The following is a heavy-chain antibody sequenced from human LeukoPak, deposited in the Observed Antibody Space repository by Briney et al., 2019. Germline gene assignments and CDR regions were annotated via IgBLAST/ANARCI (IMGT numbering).Heavy chain of an antibody. Sequence: GGSLRLSCAASGFTFTTYWMSWVRQAPGKGLEWVANIKQDGTEKYYVDSVKGRFTISRDNSKNTLYLQMNSLRAEDTAVYYCARDRASADPWGQGTLVTVSS. CDR3: ARDRASADP. D-gene: IGHD6-13*01. V-gene: IGHV3-7*03. J-gene: IGHJ5*02. CDR1: GFTFTTYW. CDR2: IKQDGTEK.